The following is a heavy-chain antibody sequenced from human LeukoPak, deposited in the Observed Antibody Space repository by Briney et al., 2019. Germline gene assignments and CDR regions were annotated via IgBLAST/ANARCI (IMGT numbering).Heavy chain of an antibody. Sequence: SETLSLTCTVSGGSISSYYWSWIRQPPGKGPEWIGRLNTSGSTKYNSSLKSRVTMSVDASKNQFSLKLSSVTAADTAVYYCARAPYYASGPYSFDYWGQGTLVTVSS. CDR3: ARAPYYASGPYSFDY. J-gene: IGHJ4*02. V-gene: IGHV4-4*07. CDR1: GGSISSYY. D-gene: IGHD3-10*01. CDR2: LNTSGST.